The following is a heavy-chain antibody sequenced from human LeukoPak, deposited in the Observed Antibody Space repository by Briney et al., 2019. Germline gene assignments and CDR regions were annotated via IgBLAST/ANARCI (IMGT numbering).Heavy chain of an antibody. D-gene: IGHD6-19*01. V-gene: IGHV1-2*02. Sequence: ASVKVSCKASGYTFTGYYMHWVRQAPGQGLEWMGWINPNSGGTNYAQKFQGRVTMTRDTSISTAYMELSRLRSDDTAVYYCARVLTIAVHLDTYYYYYMDVWGKGTTVTVSS. CDR3: ARVLTIAVHLDTYYYYYMDV. CDR1: GYTFTGYY. J-gene: IGHJ6*03. CDR2: INPNSGGT.